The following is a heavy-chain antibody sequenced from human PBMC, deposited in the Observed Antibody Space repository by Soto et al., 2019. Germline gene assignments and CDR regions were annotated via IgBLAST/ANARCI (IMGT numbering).Heavy chain of an antibody. Sequence: ASVKVSCKASGYTFTSYGISWVRQAPGQGLEWMGWISAYNGNTNYAQKLQGRVTMTTDTSTSTAYMELRSLRSDDTAVYYCARDVDSGRYSSSWYNWGQGTLVTVSS. CDR2: ISAYNGNT. CDR3: ARDVDSGRYSSSWYN. CDR1: GYTFTSYG. J-gene: IGHJ4*02. D-gene: IGHD6-13*01. V-gene: IGHV1-18*01.